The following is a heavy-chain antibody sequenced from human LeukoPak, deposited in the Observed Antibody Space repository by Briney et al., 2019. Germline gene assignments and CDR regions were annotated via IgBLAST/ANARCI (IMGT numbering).Heavy chain of an antibody. J-gene: IGHJ4*02. CDR1: GGSISSYY. D-gene: IGHD3-22*01. CDR2: IYYSGST. V-gene: IGHV4-59*08. Sequence: SETLSLTCTVSGGSISSYYWSWIRQPPGKGLEWIWYIYYSGSTNYNPPLMSRVTISVDTSKNQFSLKLSSVTAADTAVYYCARHYYDSSGYYRGTYYFDYWGQGTLVTVSS. CDR3: ARHYYDSSGYYRGTYYFDY.